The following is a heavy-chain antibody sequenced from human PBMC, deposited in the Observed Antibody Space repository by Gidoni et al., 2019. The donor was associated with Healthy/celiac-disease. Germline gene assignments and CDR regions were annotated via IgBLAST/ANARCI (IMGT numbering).Heavy chain of an antibody. Sequence: SFSGYYWSWIRQPPGKGLEWIGEINHSGSTNYNPSLKSRVTISVDTSKNQFSLKLSSVTAADTAVYYCARGWGSSPYYYYYGMDVWGQGTTVTVSS. CDR1: SFSGYY. V-gene: IGHV4-34*01. CDR2: INHSGST. CDR3: ARGWGSSPYYYYYGMDV. J-gene: IGHJ6*02. D-gene: IGHD6-6*01.